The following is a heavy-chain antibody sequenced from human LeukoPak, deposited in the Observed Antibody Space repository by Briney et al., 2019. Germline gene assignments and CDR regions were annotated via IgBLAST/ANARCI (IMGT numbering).Heavy chain of an antibody. D-gene: IGHD3-22*01. Sequence: SGPTLVKPPETLTLTCTFSGFYLSTGGVGVGWIRQPPGKALEWLALIYWDDDKRYSPSLKSRLTITKDTSKNQVVLTMTNMDPVDTATYYCSHDCSGYRGFDYWGQGTLVTVSS. CDR2: IYWDDDK. CDR3: SHDCSGYRGFDY. V-gene: IGHV2-5*02. J-gene: IGHJ4*02. CDR1: GFYLSTGGVG.